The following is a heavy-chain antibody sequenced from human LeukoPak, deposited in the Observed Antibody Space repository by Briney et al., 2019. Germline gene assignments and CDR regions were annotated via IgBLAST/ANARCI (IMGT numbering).Heavy chain of an antibody. CDR3: ARVGPYDSSGYYKSFDY. Sequence: PGGSLRLSCAASGFTFSSYGMHWVRQAPGKGLEWVAVIWYDGSNKYYADSVKGRFTISRDNAKNSLYLQMNSLRAEDTAVYYCARVGPYDSSGYYKSFDYWGQGTLVTVSS. CDR2: IWYDGSNK. CDR1: GFTFSSYG. D-gene: IGHD3-22*01. J-gene: IGHJ4*02. V-gene: IGHV3-33*01.